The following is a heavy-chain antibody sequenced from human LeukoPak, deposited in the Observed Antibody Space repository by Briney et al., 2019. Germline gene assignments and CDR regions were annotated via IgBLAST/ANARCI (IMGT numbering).Heavy chain of an antibody. Sequence: GGSLRLSCAASGFTFSGYAMHWVRQAPGKGLEWVAVISYDGSNEYYADSVKGRFTISRNNSKNTLYLQMNSLSVEDTAVYYCARVGYYASGPFSYFDYWGQGTLVTVSS. CDR2: ISYDGSNE. J-gene: IGHJ4*02. CDR3: ARVGYYASGPFSYFDY. V-gene: IGHV3-30-3*01. D-gene: IGHD3-10*01. CDR1: GFTFSGYA.